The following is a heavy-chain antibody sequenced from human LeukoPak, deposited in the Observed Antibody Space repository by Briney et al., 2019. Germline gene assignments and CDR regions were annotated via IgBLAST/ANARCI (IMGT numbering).Heavy chain of an antibody. V-gene: IGHV3-53*01. CDR2: IYSDNT. CDR3: ARDSYYDSSGYSLYRGAFDI. CDR1: GFTVSSNS. D-gene: IGHD3-22*01. Sequence: GGSLRLSCTVSGFTVSSNSMSWVRQAPGKGLEWVSFIYSDNTHYSDSVKGRFTISRDNSKNTLYLQMNSLRAEDTAVYYCARDSYYDSSGYSLYRGAFDIWGQGTMVTVSS. J-gene: IGHJ3*02.